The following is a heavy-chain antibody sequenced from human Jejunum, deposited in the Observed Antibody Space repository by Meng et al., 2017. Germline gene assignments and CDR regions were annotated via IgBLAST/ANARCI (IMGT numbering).Heavy chain of an antibody. V-gene: IGHV3-7*01. Sequence: GESLKISCAASGFSFSTYWMSWVRQTPGKGLEWVANIKQDGNEKYFLDSVKGRFTISRDNSKNSLYLQMTSLRAEDTAVYYCARYGDYGPSDAFDIWGQGTMVTVSS. CDR2: IKQDGNEK. D-gene: IGHD4-17*01. CDR1: GFSFSTYW. CDR3: ARYGDYGPSDAFDI. J-gene: IGHJ3*02.